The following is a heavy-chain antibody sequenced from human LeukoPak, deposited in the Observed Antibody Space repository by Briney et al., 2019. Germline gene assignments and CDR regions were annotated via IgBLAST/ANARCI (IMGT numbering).Heavy chain of an antibody. CDR3: GRGMRDYYGLDY. CDR1: GFIFSNFW. Sequence: TGGSLRLSCAASGFIFSNFWMHWVRHVPGKGLVWVSHTNSDGSTTDYADSVRGRFTISRDNAKNTLYLQMNRLTVEDTAVYYCGRGMRDYYGLDYWGQGILVTVSS. D-gene: IGHD3-10*01. J-gene: IGHJ4*02. V-gene: IGHV3-74*01. CDR2: TNSDGSTT.